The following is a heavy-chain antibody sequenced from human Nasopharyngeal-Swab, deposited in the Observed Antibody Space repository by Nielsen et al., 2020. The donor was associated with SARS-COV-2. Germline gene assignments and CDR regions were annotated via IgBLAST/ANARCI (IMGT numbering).Heavy chain of an antibody. CDR2: ISSSGSTI. Sequence: VGSLRLSCSSSGFPFIRYEMNCVLQAPGKGLEWVSYISSSGSTIYYADSVKGRFTISRDNAKNSLYLQMNSLRAEDTAVYYCAREILWFGERYFDPWGQGTLVTVSS. CDR1: GFPFIRYE. J-gene: IGHJ5*02. CDR3: AREILWFGERYFDP. V-gene: IGHV3-48*03. D-gene: IGHD3-10*01.